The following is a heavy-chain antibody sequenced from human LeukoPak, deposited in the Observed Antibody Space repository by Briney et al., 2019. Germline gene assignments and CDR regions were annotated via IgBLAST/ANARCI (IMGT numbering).Heavy chain of an antibody. Sequence: SGTLSLTCAVSGGSISSSNWWSWVRQPPGKGLEWIGEIYHSGSTNYNPSLKSRVTISVDKSKNQFSLKLSSVTAADTAVYYCARVTWYSSSPGSSYYMDVWGKGTTVTVSS. CDR2: IYHSGST. J-gene: IGHJ6*03. CDR1: GGSISSSNW. CDR3: ARVTWYSSSPGSSYYMDV. V-gene: IGHV4-4*02. D-gene: IGHD6-13*01.